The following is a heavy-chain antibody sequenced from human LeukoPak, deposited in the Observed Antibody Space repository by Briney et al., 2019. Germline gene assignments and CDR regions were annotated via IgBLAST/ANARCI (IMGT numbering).Heavy chain of an antibody. CDR3: AIKMGQLVGALGAFDI. Sequence: PGGSLRLSCAASGFTFSSYAMSWVRQAPGKGLEWVSAISGSGGSTYYADSVKGRFTISRDNSKNTLYLQMNSLRAEDTAVYYCAIKMGQLVGALGAFDIWGQGTMVTVSS. CDR1: GFTFSSYA. CDR2: ISGSGGST. V-gene: IGHV3-23*01. D-gene: IGHD6-13*01. J-gene: IGHJ3*02.